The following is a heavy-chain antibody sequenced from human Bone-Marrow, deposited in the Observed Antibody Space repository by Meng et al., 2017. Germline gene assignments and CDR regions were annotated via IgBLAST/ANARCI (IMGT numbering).Heavy chain of an antibody. CDR3: ASGYCSGGSCQVGWFDP. CDR1: GGSFSGYY. CDR2: INHSGST. D-gene: IGHD2-15*01. Sequence: QLQTWGAGWLKSSETLSPPWAVYGGSFSGYYWSWIRQPPGKGLEWIGEINHSGSTNYNPSLKSRVTISVDTSKNQFSLKLSSVTAADTAVYYCASGYCSGGSCQVGWFDPWGQGTLVTVSS. V-gene: IGHV4-34*01. J-gene: IGHJ5*02.